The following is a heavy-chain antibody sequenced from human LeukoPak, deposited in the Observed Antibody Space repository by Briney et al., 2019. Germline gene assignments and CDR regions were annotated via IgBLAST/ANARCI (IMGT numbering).Heavy chain of an antibody. D-gene: IGHD3-10*01. CDR1: GFTFSSYW. J-gene: IGHJ3*02. CDR3: ARGRGAANDAFDI. V-gene: IGHV3-74*01. CDR2: IDSDGSRT. Sequence: PGGSLRLSCAASGFTFSSYWMHWVRQAPGKGLVWVSRIDSDGSRTTYAGSVKGRFTISRDNAKNTLHLQMNSLRADDTAVYYCARGRGAANDAFDIWGQGTMVTVSS.